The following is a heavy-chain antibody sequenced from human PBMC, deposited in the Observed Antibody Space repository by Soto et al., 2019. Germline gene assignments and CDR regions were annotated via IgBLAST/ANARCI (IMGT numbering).Heavy chain of an antibody. V-gene: IGHV3-9*01. CDR3: VKGYDYSNCHYFDY. CDR2: ISWNSGSI. D-gene: IGHD4-4*01. J-gene: IGHJ4*02. Sequence: EVQLVESGGGLVQPGRSLRLSCAASGFTFDDYAMHWVRQAPGKGLEWVSGISWNSGSIGYADSVKGRFTISRDNSWTSLYLQMNSLRAEDTAFYYCVKGYDYSNCHYFDYWGQATLVTVSS. CDR1: GFTFDDYA.